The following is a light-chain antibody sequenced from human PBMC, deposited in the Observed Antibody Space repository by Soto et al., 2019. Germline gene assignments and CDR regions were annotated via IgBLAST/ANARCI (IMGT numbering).Light chain of an antibody. CDR1: QSVSSNS. V-gene: IGKV3-20*01. J-gene: IGKJ1*01. CDR3: QQYGTSPWT. Sequence: EIVLTQSPGTLSLSPGESATLSCRASQSVSSNSLTWYQQKPGQAPRSLIYGASSRATGIPDRFSGSGSGTDFTLTISRLEPEDFAVYYCQQYGTSPWTFGQGTKVEMK. CDR2: GAS.